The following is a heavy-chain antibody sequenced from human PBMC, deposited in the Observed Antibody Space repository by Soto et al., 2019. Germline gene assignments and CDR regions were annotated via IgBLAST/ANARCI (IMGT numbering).Heavy chain of an antibody. Sequence: PSETLSLTCTVSGCCISSSSYYWGWIRQPPGKGLEWIGSIYYSGSTYYNPSLKSRVTISVDTSKNQFSLKLSSVTAADTAVYYCALRSSYDYYYYYMDVWGKGTTVTVSS. CDR3: ALRSSYDYYYYYMDV. J-gene: IGHJ6*03. CDR1: GCCISSSSYY. CDR2: IYYSGST. V-gene: IGHV4-39*01. D-gene: IGHD6-6*01.